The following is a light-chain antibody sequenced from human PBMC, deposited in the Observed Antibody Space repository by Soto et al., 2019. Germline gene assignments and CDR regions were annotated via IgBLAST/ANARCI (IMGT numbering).Light chain of an antibody. CDR2: GVS. CDR3: QKYNTAPLT. J-gene: IGKJ4*01. Sequence: DIQMTQSPSSLSTSVGDRVIITCRASQGISNYLAWYQQKPGKVPKLLIYGVSILQTGVPSRFSGSGSGTDFTLTISSLQPEDVATYYCQKYNTAPLTFGGGTKVDIK. V-gene: IGKV1-27*01. CDR1: QGISNY.